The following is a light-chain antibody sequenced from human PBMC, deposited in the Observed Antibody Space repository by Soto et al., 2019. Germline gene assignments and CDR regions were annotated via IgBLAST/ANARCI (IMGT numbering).Light chain of an antibody. J-gene: IGLJ2*01. CDR2: DVS. CDR1: SSDVGGYNY. CDR3: SSYTSSSTLEVV. V-gene: IGLV2-14*01. Sequence: QSVLTQPASVSGSPGQSTTISCTGTSSDVGGYNYVSWYQQHPGKAPKLMIYDVSNRPSGVSNRFSGSKSGNTASLTISGLQAEDEADDYCSSYTSSSTLEVVFGGGTKLTVL.